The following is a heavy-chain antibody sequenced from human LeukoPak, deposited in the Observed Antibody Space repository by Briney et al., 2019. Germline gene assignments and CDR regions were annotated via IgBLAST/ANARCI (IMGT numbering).Heavy chain of an antibody. CDR3: ARDIVAAGLFFDY. J-gene: IGHJ4*02. V-gene: IGHV3-11*04. CDR1: GFTFSDYY. Sequence: GGCLRLSCAASGFTFSDYYMGWIRQAPRKRLERVSYTRGSGGDIHYADSVKGRFTISRDNAKSSLYLQMNSLRAEDTAVYYCARDIVAAGLFFDYWGQGTLVTVSS. CDR2: TRGSGGDI. D-gene: IGHD6-13*01.